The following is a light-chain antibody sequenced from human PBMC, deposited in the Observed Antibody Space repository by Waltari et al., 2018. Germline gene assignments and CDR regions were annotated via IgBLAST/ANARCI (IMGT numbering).Light chain of an antibody. CDR3: QVWDDTTNSGV. CDR2: YDT. V-gene: IGLV3-21*04. CDR1: NIETKS. J-gene: IGLJ3*02. Sequence: YVLTQPPSVSVAPGKTAPLTWGGENIETKSVNWYQQKPGQAPVLVLFYDTDRPSGIPDRFSGSNSGNTATLTISWVEAGDEADYHCQVWDDTTNSGVFGGGTRLTVL.